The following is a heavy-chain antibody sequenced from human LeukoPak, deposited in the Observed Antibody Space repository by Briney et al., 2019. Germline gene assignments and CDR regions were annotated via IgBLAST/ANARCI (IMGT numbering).Heavy chain of an antibody. CDR2: IWYDGSSK. J-gene: IGHJ3*02. D-gene: IGHD1-26*01. Sequence: GRSLRLSCAASGFTFSSYGMHWVRQAPGKGLEWVAVIWYDGSSKYYADSVKGRFTISRDNSKNTLYLQMNSLRAEDTAVYYCAREIQVVGATTRGVNDGAFDIWGQGTMVTVSS. CDR1: GFTFSSYG. V-gene: IGHV3-33*01. CDR3: AREIQVVGATTRGVNDGAFDI.